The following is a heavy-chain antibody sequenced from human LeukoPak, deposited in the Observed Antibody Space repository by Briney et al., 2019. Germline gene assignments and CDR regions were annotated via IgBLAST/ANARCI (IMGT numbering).Heavy chain of an antibody. CDR1: GFTFSSYA. V-gene: IGHV3-23*01. Sequence: GGSLRLFCAASGFTFSSYAMSWVRQAPGKGLEWVSAISGSGGSTYYADSVKGRFTISRDNSKNTLYLQMNSLRAEDTAVYYCAKDDSSGLYYFDYWGQGTLVTVSS. D-gene: IGHD3-22*01. J-gene: IGHJ4*02. CDR3: AKDDSSGLYYFDY. CDR2: ISGSGGST.